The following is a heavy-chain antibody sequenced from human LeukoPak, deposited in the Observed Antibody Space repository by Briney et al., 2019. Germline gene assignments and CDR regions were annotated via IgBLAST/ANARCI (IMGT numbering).Heavy chain of an antibody. CDR3: ATDNRVQPWLVLDY. J-gene: IGHJ4*02. CDR1: GYIFTSYN. Sequence: GASVKVSCKASGYIFTSYNIYWVRQAPGQGLEWMGIINPSGGSTNYAQKFQGRVTMTRDTSTSTVYMELSSLRSEDTAVYYCATDNRVQPWLVLDYWGQGTLVTVSS. V-gene: IGHV1-46*01. CDR2: INPSGGST. D-gene: IGHD6-19*01.